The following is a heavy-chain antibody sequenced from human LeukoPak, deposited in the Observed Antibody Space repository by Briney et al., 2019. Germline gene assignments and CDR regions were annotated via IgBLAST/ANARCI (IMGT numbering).Heavy chain of an antibody. CDR3: ARDFRSSGYFPLDY. CDR2: INPSGGST. D-gene: IGHD3-22*01. Sequence: GASVKVSCKASGYTFTSYYMHWVRQAPGQGLEWMGIINPSGGSTSYAQKFQGRVTMTRDTSISTAYMELSRLRSDDTAVYYCARDFRSSGYFPLDYWGQGTLVTVSS. V-gene: IGHV1-46*01. J-gene: IGHJ4*02. CDR1: GYTFTSYY.